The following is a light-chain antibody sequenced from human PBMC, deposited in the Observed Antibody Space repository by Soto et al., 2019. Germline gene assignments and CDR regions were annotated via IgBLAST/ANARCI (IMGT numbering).Light chain of an antibody. CDR3: QQYDNWPPVT. CDR2: GAS. Sequence: EIVMTQSPATLYVSPGDSATLSCRASQSVNTNVAWYRQDPGQAPSLVIYGASTKAAGTPGRFTGSGSGTDFTLTISSLQSEDFAIYYCQQYDNWPPVTFGQGTRLEIK. J-gene: IGKJ5*01. V-gene: IGKV3D-15*01. CDR1: QSVNTN.